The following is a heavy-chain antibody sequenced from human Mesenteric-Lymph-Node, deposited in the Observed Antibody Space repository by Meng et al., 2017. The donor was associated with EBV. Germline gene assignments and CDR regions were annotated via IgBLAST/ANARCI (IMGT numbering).Heavy chain of an antibody. D-gene: IGHD5-12*01. CDR3: AHGTSVYSGSPTFFDY. CDR1: GFTLSSSGVG. CDR2: IYWDDDK. Sequence: QITLKESGPTLVKLTQTLTLTLTFAGFTLSSSGVGVGGIRQPPEKALEWLALIYWDDDKRYSPSLKSRLTITKDTSKNQVVLTMTNMDPVDTATYYCAHGTSVYSGSPTFFDYWGQGTLVTVSP. V-gene: IGHV2-5*02. J-gene: IGHJ4*02.